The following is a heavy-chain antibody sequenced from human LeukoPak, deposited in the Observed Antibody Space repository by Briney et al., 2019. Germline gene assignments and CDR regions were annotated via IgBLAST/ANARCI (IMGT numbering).Heavy chain of an antibody. J-gene: IGHJ6*02. CDR3: ARGLSITYYYYGMDV. CDR1: GFTFSSYG. Sequence: GGSLRLSCAASGFTFSSYGMHWVRQAPDKGLEWVAVIWYDGSNKYYADSVKGRFTISRDNSKNTLYLQMNNLRAEDTAVYYCARGLSITYYYYGMDVWGQGTTVTVSS. D-gene: IGHD3-3*02. CDR2: IWYDGSNK. V-gene: IGHV3-33*01.